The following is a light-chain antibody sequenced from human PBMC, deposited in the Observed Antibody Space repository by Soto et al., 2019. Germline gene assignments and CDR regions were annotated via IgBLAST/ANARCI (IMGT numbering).Light chain of an antibody. CDR2: KAS. CDR3: QQYNSWVT. V-gene: IGKV1-5*03. CDR1: QSISSW. J-gene: IGKJ3*01. Sequence: DIQMTQSPSTLSASVGDRVTITCRASQSISSWWAWYQQKPGKAPKLLIYKASSLESGVPSRFSGSGSGTEFTLTSSRLQPDDFATYYCQQYNSWVTFGPGTKVDIK.